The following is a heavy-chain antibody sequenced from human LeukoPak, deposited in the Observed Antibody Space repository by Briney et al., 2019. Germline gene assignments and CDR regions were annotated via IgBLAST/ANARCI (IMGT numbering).Heavy chain of an antibody. CDR2: ISDSGGNT. J-gene: IGHJ4*02. Sequence: GGSLRLSCAASGFTLINYAMSWVRQAPGKGLEWVSAISDSGGNTYYADSVRGRFTISRDNSKNTLYLQMNSLRAEDTAVYYCAARYSGYEIDYWGQGTLVTVSS. V-gene: IGHV3-23*01. D-gene: IGHD5-12*01. CDR3: AARYSGYEIDY. CDR1: GFTLINYA.